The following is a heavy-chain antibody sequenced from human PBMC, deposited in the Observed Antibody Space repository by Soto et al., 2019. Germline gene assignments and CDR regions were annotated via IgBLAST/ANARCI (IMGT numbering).Heavy chain of an antibody. J-gene: IGHJ6*02. CDR1: GYSIASGYY. Sequence: SETLSLTCAVSGYSIASGYYWAWIRQSPGKGLEGIGSIYHAGSVYYNPSLNSRVAVSLDTSKNPFYLKLTSVTAADTAVYYCARPFDYYGMDVWGQGTPVTVSS. CDR3: ARPFDYYGMDV. V-gene: IGHV4-38-2*01. CDR2: IYHAGSV.